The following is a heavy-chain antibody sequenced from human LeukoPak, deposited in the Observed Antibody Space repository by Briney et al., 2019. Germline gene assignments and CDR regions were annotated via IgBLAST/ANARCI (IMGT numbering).Heavy chain of an antibody. CDR2: ISSSSSYI. CDR1: GFTFSSYS. J-gene: IGHJ5*02. Sequence: GGSLRLSCAASGFTFSSYSMNWVRQAPGKGLEWVSSISSSSSYIFYADSVKGRFTISRDNAKNSLYLQMNSLRAEDTAVYYCARSGIAAAGTGRFDPWGQGTLVTVSS. CDR3: ARSGIAAAGTGRFDP. V-gene: IGHV3-21*01. D-gene: IGHD6-13*01.